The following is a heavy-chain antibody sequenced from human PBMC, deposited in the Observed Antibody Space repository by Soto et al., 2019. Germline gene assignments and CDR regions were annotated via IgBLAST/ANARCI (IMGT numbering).Heavy chain of an antibody. CDR1: GGSISSYY. D-gene: IGHD6-13*01. V-gene: IGHV4-59*01. CDR3: AREQLGGIDY. Sequence: WETLSLTCTVSGGSISSYYWSWIRQPPGKGLEWIGYIYYSGSTNYNPSLKSRVTISVDTSKNQFSLKLSSVTAADTAVYYCAREQLGGIDYWGQGTLVTVSS. CDR2: IYYSGST. J-gene: IGHJ4*02.